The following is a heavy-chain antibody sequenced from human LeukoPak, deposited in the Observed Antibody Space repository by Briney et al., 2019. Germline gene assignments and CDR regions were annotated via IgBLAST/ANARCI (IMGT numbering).Heavy chain of an antibody. CDR2: IYPNTGGT. J-gene: IGHJ4*02. Sequence: ASVKVTCNISGYTFTGYYVHWVRRAPGQGLEWMGWIYPNTGGTNYAQKFQGRVTMTRDTSISTAYMELSWLRSDDTAVYYCARGWAVAGNDFWGQGTLVIVS. V-gene: IGHV1-2*02. CDR1: GYTFTGYY. CDR3: ARGWAVAGNDF. D-gene: IGHD6-19*01.